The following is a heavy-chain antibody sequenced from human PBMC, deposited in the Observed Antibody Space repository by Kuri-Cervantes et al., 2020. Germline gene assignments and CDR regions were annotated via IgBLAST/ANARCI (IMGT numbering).Heavy chain of an antibody. D-gene: IGHD3-22*01. CDR1: GGSVSSTSHY. CDR2: IYYSGST. J-gene: IGHJ5*02. Sequence: SETLSLTCSVSGGSVSSTSHYWSWIRQPPGKALEWIGYIYYSGSTNYNPSLKSRVTISVDTSKNQFSLKLSSVTAADTAVYYCARGGGITMIVVVPHWFDPWGQGTLVTVSS. CDR3: ARGGGITMIVVVPHWFDP. V-gene: IGHV4-61*01.